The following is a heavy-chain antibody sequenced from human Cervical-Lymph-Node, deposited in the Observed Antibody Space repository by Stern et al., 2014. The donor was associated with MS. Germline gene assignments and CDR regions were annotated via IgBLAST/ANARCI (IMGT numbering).Heavy chain of an antibody. V-gene: IGHV3-33*01. CDR2: IRTDGSDQ. CDR1: GFTFRRYG. CDR3: ARDGSGWCPDY. J-gene: IGHJ4*02. Sequence: VQLEESGGGVVQPGRSLRLSCATSGFTFRRYGIHWVRQAPGKGLEWVAIIRTDGSDQVYADSVKGRFTVSRDNSRNTVFLQMNSLGDDDTAVYYCARDGSGWCPDYWGQGTLVTVSS. D-gene: IGHD6-19*01.